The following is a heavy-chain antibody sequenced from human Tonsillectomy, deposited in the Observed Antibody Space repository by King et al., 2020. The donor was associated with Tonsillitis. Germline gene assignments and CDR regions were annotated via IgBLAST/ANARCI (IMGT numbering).Heavy chain of an antibody. CDR1: GFTVSSNY. CDR3: ARDSSDY. J-gene: IGHJ4*02. D-gene: IGHD2-2*01. V-gene: IGHV3-53*01. Sequence: VQLVESGGGLIQPGGSLRLSCAASGFTVSSNYMSWVRQAPGKGLEWVSAIFSGGSTYYADSWKGRCTISRDNTKNTLNLQMNSLRAEDTAVYYCARDSSDYWGQGTLVTVSS. CDR2: IFSGGST.